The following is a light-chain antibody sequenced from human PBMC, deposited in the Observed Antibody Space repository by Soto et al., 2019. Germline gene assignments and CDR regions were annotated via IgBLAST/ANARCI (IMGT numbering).Light chain of an antibody. CDR3: QQSYSTPRT. J-gene: IGKJ1*01. CDR2: ATS. V-gene: IGKV1-39*01. Sequence: DIQMTQSPSSLSASVGDRVTITCRASQSIRSYLNWYQQKPGKAPTLLMYATSNLQSGVPSRFSGSGSGTDSTLTISSLQPEDFATYFCQQSYSTPRTFGQGTKVEIK. CDR1: QSIRSY.